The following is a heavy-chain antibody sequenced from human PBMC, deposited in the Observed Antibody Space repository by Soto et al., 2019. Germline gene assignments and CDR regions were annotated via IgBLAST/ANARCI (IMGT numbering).Heavy chain of an antibody. CDR3: AREGNVRGAVVVDY. CDR2: IYNSGNT. V-gene: IGHV4-31*03. CDR1: GGSISSGGYY. J-gene: IGHJ4*02. D-gene: IGHD3-10*02. Sequence: QVQLQESGPGLVKPSQTLSLTCTVSGGSISSGGYYWSWIRQHPEKGLEWIGYIYNSGNTFYNPYLESRVTISADTSKNQSSLKLTSVTAADRAVYFCAREGNVRGAVVVDYWGQGPLVTVSS.